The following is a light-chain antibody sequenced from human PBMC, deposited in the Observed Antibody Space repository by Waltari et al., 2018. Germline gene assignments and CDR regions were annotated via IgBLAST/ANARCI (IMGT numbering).Light chain of an antibody. CDR1: QSISRF. J-gene: IGKJ1*01. CDR3: QKYGSLPAT. Sequence: EIMLTKSPATLSLSPGERATLSCRASQSISRFLAWYQQKPGQAPRVLIYDASTRATGIPDRFNGSGSGTDFSLTISRLEPEDIAVYYCQKYGSLPATFGQGTKVEIK. V-gene: IGKV3-20*01. CDR2: DAS.